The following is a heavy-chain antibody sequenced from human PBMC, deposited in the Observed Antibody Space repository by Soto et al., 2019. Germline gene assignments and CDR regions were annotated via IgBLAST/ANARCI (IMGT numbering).Heavy chain of an antibody. V-gene: IGHV6-1*01. CDR3: ARVPGGGGLRFDP. D-gene: IGHD2-21*02. CDR1: GDSVSSTSAA. Sequence: PSQTLSLTCAISGDSVSSTSAAWHWIRQSPSRGLEWLGRTYYRSRWFNDYSVSVKSRITNTPDTSKNQFTLKLKSVTPDDKAQIYCARVPGGGGLRFDPWGPGTLVTVSS. J-gene: IGHJ5*02. CDR2: TYYRSRWFN.